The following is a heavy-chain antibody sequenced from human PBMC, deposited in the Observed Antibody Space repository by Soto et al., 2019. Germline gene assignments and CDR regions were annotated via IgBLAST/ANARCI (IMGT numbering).Heavy chain of an antibody. D-gene: IGHD6-13*01. CDR3: TRDASRDSSARGWFDP. V-gene: IGHV3-21*02. CDR1: GFTFRSFT. J-gene: IGHJ5*02. CDR2: ISSNSAYI. Sequence: EVQLVESGGGLVKPGGSLRLSCAASGFTFRSFTMNWVRQAPGKGLEWVSTISSNSAYIYYTDALRGRFTISRDNAKNSLHLQMNSLRAEDTAAYYCTRDASRDSSARGWFDPWGPETLVTVSS.